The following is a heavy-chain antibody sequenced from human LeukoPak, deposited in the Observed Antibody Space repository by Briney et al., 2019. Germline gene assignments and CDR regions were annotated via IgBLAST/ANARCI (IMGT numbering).Heavy chain of an antibody. CDR1: GNYW. Sequence: GGSLRLSCAASGNYWMHWVRQAPRKGLVWVSHINSDGSWTSYADSVKGRFTISKDNAKNTVYLQMNNLRAEDTAVYYCVSFYETYWGRGTLVTVSS. V-gene: IGHV3-74*01. CDR3: VSFYETY. CDR2: INSDGSWT. D-gene: IGHD2/OR15-2a*01. J-gene: IGHJ4*02.